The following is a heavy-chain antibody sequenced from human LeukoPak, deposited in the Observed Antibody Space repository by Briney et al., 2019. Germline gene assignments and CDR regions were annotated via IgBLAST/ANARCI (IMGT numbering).Heavy chain of an antibody. Sequence: GWSLRLSCAASGFTFSSYAMLWVRQAPGKGLEGVSAISDSAGSTYYEDSLKGRFTISRDNSKNTLYLQMNSLRAEEQAVYYGAKDSTFLWFGELLADAFDIWGQGTMVTVSS. J-gene: IGHJ3*02. CDR2: ISDSAGST. CDR3: AKDSTFLWFGELLADAFDI. V-gene: IGHV3-23*01. CDR1: GFTFSSYA. D-gene: IGHD3-10*01.